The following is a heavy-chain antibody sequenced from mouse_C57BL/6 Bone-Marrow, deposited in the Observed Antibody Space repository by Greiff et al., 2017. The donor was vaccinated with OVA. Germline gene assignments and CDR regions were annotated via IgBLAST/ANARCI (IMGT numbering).Heavy chain of an antibody. CDR2: IRLKSDNYAT. J-gene: IGHJ3*01. D-gene: IGHD4-1*01. V-gene: IGHV6-3*01. Sequence: EVQLQESGGGLVQPGGSMKLSCVASGFTFSNYWMNWVRQSPEKGLEWVAQIRLKSDNYATHYAESVKGRFTISRDDSNSSVYLQMNNLRAEDTGIYYYTGTGTFAYWGQGTLVTVSA. CDR1: GFTFSNYW. CDR3: TGTGTFAY.